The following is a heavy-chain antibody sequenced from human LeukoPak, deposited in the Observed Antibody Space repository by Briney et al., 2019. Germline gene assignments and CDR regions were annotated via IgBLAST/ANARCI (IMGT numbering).Heavy chain of an antibody. D-gene: IGHD3-3*01. CDR2: ISSSGSTI. CDR3: ARDMRNQTIFGVVIESYYYYGMDV. J-gene: IGHJ6*02. CDR1: GFTFSKYA. V-gene: IGHV3-11*01. Sequence: GGSLRLSCTGSGFTFSKYAMTWVRQAPGKGLEWVSYISSSGSTIYYADSVKGRFTISRDNAKNSLYLQMNSLRAEDTAVYYCARDMRNQTIFGVVIESYYYYGMDVWGQGTTVTVSS.